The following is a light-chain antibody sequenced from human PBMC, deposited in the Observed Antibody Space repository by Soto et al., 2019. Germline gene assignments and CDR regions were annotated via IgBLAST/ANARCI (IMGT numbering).Light chain of an antibody. Sequence: DIQMTQSPSSLSASVGDRVTISCRASQSILNYVSWYQQKPGTAPKLLIRAASTLQSGVPSRFSGSGSGTDFTLTISSLQIEDFATYFCQHTDSTPQTFGQGTNVEI. CDR2: AAS. V-gene: IGKV1-39*01. J-gene: IGKJ1*01. CDR3: QHTDSTPQT. CDR1: QSILNY.